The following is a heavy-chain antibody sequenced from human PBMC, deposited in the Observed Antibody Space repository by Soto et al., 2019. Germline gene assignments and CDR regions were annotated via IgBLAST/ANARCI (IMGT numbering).Heavy chain of an antibody. V-gene: IGHV3-23*01. CDR2: IGGVGADT. CDR1: GFTFSDYA. D-gene: IGHD3-3*01. J-gene: IGHJ5*02. CDR3: ADDAVPYYVQWAWFDP. Sequence: DVQLLESGGGLVQPGGSLRLSCAASGFTFSDYAMTWVRQAPGKGLEWVSGIGGVGADTYYADSVKGRFTISRDNSKNAQYLRMNSLSAEDTAVDYCADDAVPYYVQWAWFDPWGQGTLVTVYS.